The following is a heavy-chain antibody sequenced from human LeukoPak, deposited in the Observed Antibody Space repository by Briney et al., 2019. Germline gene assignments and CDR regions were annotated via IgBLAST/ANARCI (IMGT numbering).Heavy chain of an antibody. V-gene: IGHV3-7*01. D-gene: IGHD6-13*01. CDR3: AIIPRAAAGPSARSPFHY. J-gene: IGHJ4*02. CDR2: IKQDGSDK. CDR1: GFTFSSYS. Sequence: GGSLRLSCAASGFTFSSYSMNWVRQAPGKGLEWVANIKQDGSDKYYVDSVKGRFTISRDNAKNSLYLQMNSLRAEDTAVYYCAIIPRAAAGPSARSPFHYWGQGTLVTVSS.